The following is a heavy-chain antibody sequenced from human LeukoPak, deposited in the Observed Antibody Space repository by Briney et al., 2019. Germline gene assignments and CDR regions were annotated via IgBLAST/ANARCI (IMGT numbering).Heavy chain of an antibody. CDR1: GRSISTYY. D-gene: IGHD5-12*01. CDR2: IYHSGCT. CDR3: ARSGGYASPIGY. Sequence: AESLSLTCTLSGRSISTYYWSWIRQPPGKGLEWIGYIYHSGCTNYNPSLKGPVTIPVDTSKNQFSLKLSSVTAADTAVYCCARSGGYASPIGYWGQGALVTVSS. J-gene: IGHJ4*02. V-gene: IGHV4-59*01.